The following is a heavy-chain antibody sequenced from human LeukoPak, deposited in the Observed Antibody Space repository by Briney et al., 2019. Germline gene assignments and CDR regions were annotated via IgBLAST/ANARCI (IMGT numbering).Heavy chain of an antibody. CDR1: GDSINSRSYF. Sequence: SETLSLTCLVSGDSINSRSYFWGWLRQPPGKALEWVGSIYYTGITYYNPSLKSRVTISTDSSKNQFLLKLKSVTAADTAVYYCARVGMGTTGGRLFDFWGQGTLVVVSA. J-gene: IGHJ4*02. CDR3: ARVGMGTTGGRLFDF. D-gene: IGHD1-1*01. V-gene: IGHV4-39*06. CDR2: IYYTGIT.